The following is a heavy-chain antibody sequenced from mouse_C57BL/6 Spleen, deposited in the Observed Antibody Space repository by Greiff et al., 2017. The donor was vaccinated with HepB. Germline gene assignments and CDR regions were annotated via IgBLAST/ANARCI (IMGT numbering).Heavy chain of an antibody. J-gene: IGHJ1*03. CDR1: GYSITSGYD. V-gene: IGHV3-1*01. Sequence: EVQVVESGPGMVKPSQSLSLTCTVTGYSITSGYDWHWIRHFPGNKLEWMGYISYSGSTNYNPSLKSRISITHDTSKNHFFLKLNSVTTEDTATYYCARDRNYYGSSYVNWYFDVWGTGTTVTVSS. CDR3: ARDRNYYGSSYVNWYFDV. D-gene: IGHD1-1*01. CDR2: ISYSGST.